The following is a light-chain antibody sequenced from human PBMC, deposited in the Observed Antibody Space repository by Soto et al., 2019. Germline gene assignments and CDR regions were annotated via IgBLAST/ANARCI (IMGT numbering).Light chain of an antibody. J-gene: IGKJ1*01. Sequence: IVMTQSPATLSVSPGETVTLSCRASQNVNSDLAWYQQKPGQAPRLLIYGTSTRATGFPARFSGSRSGTDFALTITSLQSEDFVVYYCQQYHDWPRTFGQGTKVDIK. V-gene: IGKV3-15*01. CDR2: GTS. CDR1: QNVNSD. CDR3: QQYHDWPRT.